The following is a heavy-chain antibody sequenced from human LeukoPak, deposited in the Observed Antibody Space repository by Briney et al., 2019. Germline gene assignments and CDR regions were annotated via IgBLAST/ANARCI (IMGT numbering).Heavy chain of an antibody. CDR2: INHSGST. D-gene: IGHD2-15*01. J-gene: IGHJ3*02. V-gene: IGHV4-34*01. CDR1: GXSFSGYY. CDR3: AREPSIVVVVAAAGDAFDI. Sequence: SETLSLTCAVYGXSFSGYYWSWIRQPPGKGLEWIGEINHSGSTNYNPSLKSRVTISVDTSKNQFSLKLSSVTAADTAVYYCAREPSIVVVVAAAGDAFDIWGQGTMVTVSS.